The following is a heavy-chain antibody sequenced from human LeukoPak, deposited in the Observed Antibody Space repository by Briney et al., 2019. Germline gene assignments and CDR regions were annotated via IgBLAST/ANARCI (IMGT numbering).Heavy chain of an antibody. J-gene: IGHJ2*01. CDR2: IYYSGST. V-gene: IGHV4-30-4*01. D-gene: IGHD3-22*01. CDR3: ARVRENYDSSGYSRRSYWYFDL. Sequence: SETLSLTCTVSGASISSGDYYWRWVRQPPGKGLEWIGYIYYSGSTYYNPSLKSRVTISVDTSKNPCSLKLSSVTAADTAVYYCARVRENYDSSGYSRRSYWYFDLWGRGTLVTVSS. CDR1: GASISSGDYY.